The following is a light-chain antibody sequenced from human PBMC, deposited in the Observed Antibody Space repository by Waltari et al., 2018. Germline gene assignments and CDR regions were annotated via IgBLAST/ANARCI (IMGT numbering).Light chain of an antibody. CDR3: SSYTNSSTWV. V-gene: IGLV2-14*01. Sequence: QSALTQPASVPESPGQSVTISCPGTRSNIGNYTPVPWYQQHPGKAPKLIIFEVYDRPSGVSDRFSASKSANTASLTISGLQAEDEADYYCSSYTNSSTWVFGGGTSLTVL. CDR1: RSNIGNYTP. CDR2: EVY. J-gene: IGLJ3*02.